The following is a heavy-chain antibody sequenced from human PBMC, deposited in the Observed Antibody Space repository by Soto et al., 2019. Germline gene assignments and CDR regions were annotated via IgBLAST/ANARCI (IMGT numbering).Heavy chain of an antibody. D-gene: IGHD3-3*01. V-gene: IGHV5-51*01. Sequence: GESLKISCKGSGYSFTSYWIGWVRQMPGKGLEWMGIIYPGDSDTRYSPSFQGQVTISADKSISTAYLQWSSLKASDTAMYYCARHRGYYDFWSGYYFQNDAFDIWGQGTMVTVSS. J-gene: IGHJ3*02. CDR2: IYPGDSDT. CDR3: ARHRGYYDFWSGYYFQNDAFDI. CDR1: GYSFTSYW.